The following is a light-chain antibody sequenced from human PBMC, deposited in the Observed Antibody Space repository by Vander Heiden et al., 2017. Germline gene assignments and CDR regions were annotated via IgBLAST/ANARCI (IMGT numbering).Light chain of an antibody. J-gene: IGLJ2*01. V-gene: IGLV3-1*01. CDR3: QAWDSIHVV. Sequence: SYELTQPPSVSVSPGRTASITCSGDKLGDKYACWYQQKPGQSPVLVIYQDSKRPSGIPERFSGSNSGNTATLTISGTQAMDEADYYCQAWDSIHVVFGGGTKLTVL. CDR2: QDS. CDR1: KLGDKY.